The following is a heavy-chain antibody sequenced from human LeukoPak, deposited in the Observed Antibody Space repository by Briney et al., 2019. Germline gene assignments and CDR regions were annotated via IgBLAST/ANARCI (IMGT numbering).Heavy chain of an antibody. CDR1: GGSISSYY. V-gene: IGHV4-4*07. J-gene: IGHJ5*02. Sequence: PSETLSLTCTVSGGSISSYYWSWIRQPAGKGLEWIGRIYTSGSTSYNPSLKSRVTMSVDTSKNQFSLKLSSVTAADTAVYYCARVLVVAATPTEVNNWFDPWGQGTLVTVSS. CDR2: IYTSGST. D-gene: IGHD2-15*01. CDR3: ARVLVVAATPTEVNNWFDP.